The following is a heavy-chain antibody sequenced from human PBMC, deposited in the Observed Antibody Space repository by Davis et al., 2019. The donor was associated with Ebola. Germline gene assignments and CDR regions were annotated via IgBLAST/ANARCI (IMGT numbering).Heavy chain of an antibody. Sequence: PGGSLRLSCAVSGFTLGTYGMHWVRQTPGKGLEWVAVISHDGSYKSYVDSVKGRFTISRDNAKNTLYLQMRSLRAEDTAVYYCAKSSLGYCSTTTCLEVYNYGLDVWGQGTTVTVSS. V-gene: IGHV3-30*18. CDR3: AKSSLGYCSTTTCLEVYNYGLDV. CDR2: ISHDGSYK. CDR1: GFTLGTYG. D-gene: IGHD2-2*01. J-gene: IGHJ6*02.